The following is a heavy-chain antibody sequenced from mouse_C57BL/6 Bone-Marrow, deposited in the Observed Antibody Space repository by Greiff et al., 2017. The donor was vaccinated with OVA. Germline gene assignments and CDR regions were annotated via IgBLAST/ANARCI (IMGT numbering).Heavy chain of an antibody. Sequence: EVQLQQPVAELVRPGASVKLSCTASGFTFKNTYMHWVKQRPEQGLEWIGRIDPANGNTKYDPKFQGKATMTADTSSTTAYLQLSSLSSEDTAVYCCARWNVGSSFYALDYWGQGTTVTVSS. V-gene: IGHV14-3*01. D-gene: IGHD1-1*01. CDR3: ARWNVGSSFYALDY. J-gene: IGHJ4*01. CDR2: IDPANGNT. CDR1: GFTFKNTY.